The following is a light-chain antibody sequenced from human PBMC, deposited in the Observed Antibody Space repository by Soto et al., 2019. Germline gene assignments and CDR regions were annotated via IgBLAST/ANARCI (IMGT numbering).Light chain of an antibody. J-gene: IGLJ1*01. CDR1: SSNIGINY. Sequence: QSVLAQPPSASGTPGQRVTISCSGSSSNIGINYVYWYQQLPGTAPKLLIYSNSQRPSGVPDRFSGSKSGTSASLAISGLRSEDEADYYCAAWDDSLSGYVFGAGTKVTAL. CDR2: SNS. V-gene: IGLV1-47*02. CDR3: AAWDDSLSGYV.